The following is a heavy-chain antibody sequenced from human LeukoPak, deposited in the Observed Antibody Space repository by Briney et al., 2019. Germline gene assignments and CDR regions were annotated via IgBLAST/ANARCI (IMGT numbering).Heavy chain of an antibody. D-gene: IGHD2-15*01. CDR2: IYYSGST. J-gene: IGHJ6*02. Sequence: SETLSLTCTVSGGSISNYYWSWIRQPPGKALEWIGYIYYSGSTNYNPSLKSRVTISVDTTKNQFSLKLTSVTAADTAVYYCARDRTGYCSGGSCSYYDYYGMDVWGQGTTVTVSS. CDR3: ARDRTGYCSGGSCSYYDYYGMDV. V-gene: IGHV4-59*01. CDR1: GGSISNYY.